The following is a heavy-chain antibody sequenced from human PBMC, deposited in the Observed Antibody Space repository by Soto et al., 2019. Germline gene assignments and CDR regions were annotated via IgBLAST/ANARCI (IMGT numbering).Heavy chain of an antibody. CDR2: ISYDGGEK. D-gene: IGHD2-8*02. Sequence: QVHLVESGGDVVQPGRSLRLSCAASGFTFNNNGMHWVRQAPGRGLEWVAGISYDGGEKYYGDSVKGRFTISRDNPENTLYLQMNSLRAEDTAVYYCANTKRFYWYHMDVWGQGTTVTVSS. V-gene: IGHV3-30*18. J-gene: IGHJ6*02. CDR1: GFTFNNNG. CDR3: ANTKRFYWYHMDV.